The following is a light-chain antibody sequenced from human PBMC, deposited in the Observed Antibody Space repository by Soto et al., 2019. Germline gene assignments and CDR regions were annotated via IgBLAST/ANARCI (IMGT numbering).Light chain of an antibody. CDR2: DAT. CDR1: QSIDRW. Sequence: DIQMTQSASTLSVSFGDGVTITCGASQSIDRWMAWYQQKPVKAPKVLIWDATTLHRGVPSRFSGSRSGTEFTLTISSLQPDDFATYYCQQYNGYSTWTFGQGTKVDIK. CDR3: QQYNGYSTWT. V-gene: IGKV1-5*01. J-gene: IGKJ1*01.